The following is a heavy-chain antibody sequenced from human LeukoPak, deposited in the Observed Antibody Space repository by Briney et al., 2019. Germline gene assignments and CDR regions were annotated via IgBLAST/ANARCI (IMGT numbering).Heavy chain of an antibody. CDR2: IYYSGST. CDR1: GGSISSYY. Sequence: SETLSLTCTVSGGSISSYYWSWIRQPPGKGLEWIGHIYYSGSTNYNPSLKSRVTISVDTSKNQFSLKLSSVTAADTAVYYCAASGYEGFDYWGQGTLVTVSS. CDR3: AASGYEGFDY. D-gene: IGHD5-12*01. J-gene: IGHJ4*02. V-gene: IGHV4-59*01.